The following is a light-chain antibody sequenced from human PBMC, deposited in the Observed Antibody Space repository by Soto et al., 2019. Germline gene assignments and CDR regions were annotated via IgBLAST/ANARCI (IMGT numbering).Light chain of an antibody. CDR3: QSYDSSLRDYV. CDR1: SSNIGAGYE. V-gene: IGLV1-40*01. CDR2: ENN. Sequence: QSVLTQPPSVSEAPGQRVTISCTGSSSNIGAGYEAHWYQQVPGTAPKLLIYENNNRPSGVPDRFSGSKSGTSASLAITGLLAEDEAEYYCQSYDSSLRDYVFGTGTELTVL. J-gene: IGLJ1*01.